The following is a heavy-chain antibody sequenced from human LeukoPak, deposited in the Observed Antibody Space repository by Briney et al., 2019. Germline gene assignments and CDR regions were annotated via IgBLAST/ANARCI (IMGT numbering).Heavy chain of an antibody. Sequence: PGGSLRLSCAASGFTFSSFTMSWVSQAPGKGLEWVSAMSGSGRSTYYADSVKGRFTISRDNSKNTLYLQMSSLRAEDTAIYYCARSFGYGVDAFDIWGQGTMVTVSS. V-gene: IGHV3-23*01. D-gene: IGHD5-18*01. J-gene: IGHJ3*02. CDR2: MSGSGRST. CDR1: GFTFSSFT. CDR3: ARSFGYGVDAFDI.